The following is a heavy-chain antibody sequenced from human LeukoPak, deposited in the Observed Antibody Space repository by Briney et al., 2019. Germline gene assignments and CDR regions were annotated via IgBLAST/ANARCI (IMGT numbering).Heavy chain of an antibody. CDR1: GFTFSSYG. Sequence: GGSLRLSCAASGFTFSSYGMHWVRQAPGKGLEWVAVISYDGSNKYYADSVKGRFTISRDNSKNTLYLQMNSLRAEDTAVYYCAKDWVYSSNYMDVWGKGTTVTVSS. J-gene: IGHJ6*03. CDR2: ISYDGSNK. CDR3: AKDWVYSSNYMDV. V-gene: IGHV3-30*18. D-gene: IGHD4-11*01.